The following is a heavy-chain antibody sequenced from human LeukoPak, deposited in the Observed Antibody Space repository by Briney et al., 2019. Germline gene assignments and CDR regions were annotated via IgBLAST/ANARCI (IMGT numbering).Heavy chain of an antibody. CDR1: GDPISSYD. D-gene: IGHD2-15*01. CDR2: IYYSGST. J-gene: IGHJ5*02. Sequence: SETLTLPCTVSGDPISSYDWSWIRQPPGKGLEWIGYIYYSGSTNYNPSLKSRVTISVETSKTQFSLKLSSLTTADTAVYYCARGPRNQSGYSMGITWFDAWGQGTLVTVSS. V-gene: IGHV4-59*01. CDR3: ARGPRNQSGYSMGITWFDA.